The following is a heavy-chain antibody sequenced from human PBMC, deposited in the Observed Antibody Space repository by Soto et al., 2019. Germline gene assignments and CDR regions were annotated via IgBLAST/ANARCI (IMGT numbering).Heavy chain of an antibody. V-gene: IGHV1-2*04. D-gene: IGHD3-9*01. Sequence: QVQLVQSGAEVKKPGASVKVSCKASGYTFTGYYMHWVRQAPGQGLEWMGWINPNSGGTNYAQKFQGWVTMTRDTYISTAYMELSRPRSDDTAVYYCARGWRPRYFDWSKWFGPWGQGTLVTVSS. CDR3: ARGWRPRYFDWSKWFGP. CDR1: GYTFTGYY. CDR2: INPNSGGT. J-gene: IGHJ5*02.